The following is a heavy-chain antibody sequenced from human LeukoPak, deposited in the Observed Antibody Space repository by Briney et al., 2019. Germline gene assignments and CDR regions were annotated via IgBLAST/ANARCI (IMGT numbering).Heavy chain of an antibody. CDR1: GFTFSSYS. V-gene: IGHV3-21*01. CDR2: ITRSSIYI. CDR3: AKDDRWLQFCC. Sequence: GGSLRLSCAASGFTFSSYSMNWVRQAPGKGLEWVSSITRSSIYIYYADSVKGRFTISRDNARNSLYLQMNSLRAEDTAVYYCAKDDRWLQFCCWGQGTLVTVSA. J-gene: IGHJ4*02. D-gene: IGHD5-24*01.